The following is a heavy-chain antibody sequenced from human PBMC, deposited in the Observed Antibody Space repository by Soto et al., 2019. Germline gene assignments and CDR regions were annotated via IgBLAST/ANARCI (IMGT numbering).Heavy chain of an antibody. D-gene: IGHD6-6*01. CDR2: FSGSGGNT. J-gene: IGHJ4*02. CDR3: AKFFAQSMFDSSSVPDY. V-gene: IGHV3-23*01. Sequence: PGGSLRLSCAASGFTFSSYAMTWVRRAPGKGLEWVSHFSGSGGNTNYADSVKGRFTISRDNSKNTFYLKMNTLRAEDTAVCYCAKFFAQSMFDSSSVPDYWCEGSLLTV. CDR1: GFTFSSYA.